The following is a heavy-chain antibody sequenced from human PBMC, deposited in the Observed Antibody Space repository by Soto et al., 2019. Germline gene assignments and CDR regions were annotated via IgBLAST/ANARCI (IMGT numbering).Heavy chain of an antibody. CDR1: GGSFSGYY. D-gene: IGHD6-13*01. V-gene: IGHV4-34*01. CDR3: ARGRFNYESIAAAGTRQYNWFDP. CDR2: INHSGST. J-gene: IGHJ5*02. Sequence: LRETLSLNCAVYGGSFSGYYLSWIRQPPGEGLEGIGEINHSGSTNYNPSLKSRVTISGDTFKNQFYRKLSSVTAADTAVYYCARGRFNYESIAAAGTRQYNWFDPWGQGTLVTVSS.